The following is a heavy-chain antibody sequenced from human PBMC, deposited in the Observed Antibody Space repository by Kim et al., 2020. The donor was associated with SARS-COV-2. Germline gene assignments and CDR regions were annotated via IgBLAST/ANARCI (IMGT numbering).Heavy chain of an antibody. CDR3: ARSPPSWVDWFDP. J-gene: IGHJ5*02. V-gene: IGHV1-2*04. Sequence: AQKCKGWVTMTRDTSISTAYMELSRLRSDDTAVYYCARSPPSWVDWFDPWGQGTLVTVSS. D-gene: IGHD2-15*01.